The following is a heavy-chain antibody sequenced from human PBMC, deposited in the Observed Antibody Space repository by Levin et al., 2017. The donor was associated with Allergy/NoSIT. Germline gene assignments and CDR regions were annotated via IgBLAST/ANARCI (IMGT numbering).Heavy chain of an antibody. CDR2: FDPEDGET. Sequence: ASVKVSCKVSGYTLTELSMHWVRQAPGKGLEWMGGFDPEDGETIYAQKFQGRVTMTEDTSTDTAYMELSSLRSEDTAVYYCATVIRRCSGGSCYSGFDYWGQGTLVTVSS. CDR3: ATVIRRCSGGSCYSGFDY. D-gene: IGHD2-15*01. CDR1: GYTLTELS. J-gene: IGHJ4*02. V-gene: IGHV1-24*01.